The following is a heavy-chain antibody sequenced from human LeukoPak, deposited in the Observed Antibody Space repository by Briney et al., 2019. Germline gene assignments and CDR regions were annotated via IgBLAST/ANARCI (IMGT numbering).Heavy chain of an antibody. Sequence: GASVKVSCKASGYTFTSYYMHWVRQAPGQGLEWMGIINPSGGSTSYAQKFQGRVTMSRDMSTSTVYMELSTLRSEDTAVYYCARGVDRTKIYSWGQGTLVTVSS. V-gene: IGHV1-46*01. CDR2: INPSGGST. D-gene: IGHD5-12*01. CDR1: GYTFTSYY. J-gene: IGHJ4*02. CDR3: ARGVDRTKIYS.